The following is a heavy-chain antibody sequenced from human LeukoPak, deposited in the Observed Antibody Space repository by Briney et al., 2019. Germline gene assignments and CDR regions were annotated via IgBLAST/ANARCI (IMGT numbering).Heavy chain of an antibody. V-gene: IGHV4-34*01. Sequence: SETLSLTCAVYDGSFSDYYCTWIRQPPGKGLEWIGEINHIGSTNYNPSLKSRVTISVDTSKNQFSLKLSSVTAADTAVYYCARGGYCTNGVCYRPHYFYYYMDVWGKGTTVTVSS. CDR2: INHIGST. CDR1: DGSFSDYY. D-gene: IGHD2-8*01. J-gene: IGHJ6*03. CDR3: ARGGYCTNGVCYRPHYFYYYMDV.